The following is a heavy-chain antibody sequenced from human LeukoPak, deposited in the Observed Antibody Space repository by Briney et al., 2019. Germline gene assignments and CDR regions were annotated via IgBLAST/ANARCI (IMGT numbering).Heavy chain of an antibody. D-gene: IGHD5-12*01. J-gene: IGHJ4*02. CDR3: ARDLKPRRGYSGYDFVDY. CDR1: GYTFTSYG. V-gene: IGHV1-18*01. Sequence: GASVKVSCKASGYTFTSYGISWVRQAPGQGLEWMGWISAYNGNTNYAQKLQGRVTMTTDTSTSTAYMELRSLRSDDTAVYYCARDLKPRRGYSGYDFVDYWGQGTLVTVSS. CDR2: ISAYNGNT.